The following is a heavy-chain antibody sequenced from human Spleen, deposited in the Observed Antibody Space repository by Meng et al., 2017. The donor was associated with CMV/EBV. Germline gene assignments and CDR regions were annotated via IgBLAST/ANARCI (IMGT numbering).Heavy chain of an antibody. D-gene: IGHD1-7*01. CDR1: GYNFTGYY. V-gene: IGHV1-2*02. Sequence: ASVKVSCKASGYNFTGYYMHWVRQAPGQGLEWMGWIDPNIGGTNYAQKFQGRVTLTRDTSISTVYMELSRLRSDDTAVYYCTKTIEGAMDVWGQGTTVTVSS. J-gene: IGHJ6*02. CDR2: IDPNIGGT. CDR3: TKTIEGAMDV.